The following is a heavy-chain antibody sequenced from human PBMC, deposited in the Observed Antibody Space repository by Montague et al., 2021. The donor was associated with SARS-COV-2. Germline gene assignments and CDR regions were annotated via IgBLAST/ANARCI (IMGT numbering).Heavy chain of an antibody. J-gene: IGHJ4*02. V-gene: IGHV6-1*01. CDR1: GDSVWSNTAA. D-gene: IGHD4-17*01. CDR2: TNYGSKWTS. Sequence: CAIPGDSVWSNTAAWNWIRQSPSGGLEWLGRTNYGSKWTSDYATSVEGRISIDPDTSKNQFFLHLRSVTPEDTGVYYCVRDTGSAQAGFDAWGQGTLVTVSS. CDR3: VRDTGSAQAGFDA.